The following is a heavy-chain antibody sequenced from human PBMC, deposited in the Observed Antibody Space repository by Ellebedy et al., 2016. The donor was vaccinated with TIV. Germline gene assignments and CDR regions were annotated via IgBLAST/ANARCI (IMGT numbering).Heavy chain of an antibody. J-gene: IGHJ5*02. CDR1: GGSVSSTRYY. V-gene: IGHV4-39*07. Sequence: MPSETLSLTCTVSGGSVSSTRYYWAWIRQSPGKGLEWIGSLNYGVESYFDPSLKSRVTISVDTSKNQFSRNLSSVTAADTAVYYCARDPALPRGRFDTWGQGTLVTVSS. CDR3: ARDPALPRGRFDT. CDR2: LNYGVES.